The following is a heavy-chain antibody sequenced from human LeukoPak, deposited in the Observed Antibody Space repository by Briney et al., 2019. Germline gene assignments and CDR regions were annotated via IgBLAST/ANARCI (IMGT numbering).Heavy chain of an antibody. CDR1: GFTFSSYS. Sequence: PGGSLRLSCAASGFTFSSYSINWVRQAPGEGLEWLGRIKSKVHGETIDYAAPVKGRFTISRDDSKNTLYLEMNSLKTEDTAVYYCTTVWGGDWGQGTLVTVSS. CDR2: IKSKVHGETI. CDR3: TTVWGGD. D-gene: IGHD7-27*01. V-gene: IGHV3-15*01. J-gene: IGHJ1*01.